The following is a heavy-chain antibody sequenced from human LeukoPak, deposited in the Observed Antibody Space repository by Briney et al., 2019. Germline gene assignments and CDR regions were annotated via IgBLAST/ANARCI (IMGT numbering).Heavy chain of an antibody. CDR1: GGSITSYY. V-gene: IGHV4-4*07. J-gene: IGHJ4*02. Sequence: SETLSLTCTVSGGSITSYYWSWIRQPAGKGLEWIGRIYSSGSTNFNPSLKSRVTMSVDTSKNQISLNLTSVTAADTAVYYCARXPTREGGGALFDYWGQGTLVTVSS. D-gene: IGHD3-16*01. CDR3: ARXPTREGGGALFDY. CDR2: IYSSGST.